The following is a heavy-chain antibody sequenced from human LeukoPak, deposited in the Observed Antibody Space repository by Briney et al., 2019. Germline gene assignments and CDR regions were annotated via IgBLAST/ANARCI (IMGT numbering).Heavy chain of an antibody. CDR3: ARDVLR. CDR1: GDSISSSSYY. V-gene: IGHV4-31*03. J-gene: IGHJ4*02. CDR2: LNKTGTT. Sequence: SETLSLTCTVSGDSISSSSYYWSWIRQRPGKGLEWIGYLNKTGTTYYNPSLKSRATTSVDTTRNQFSLKLNSVTAADTAVYYCARDVLRWGQGTLVTVSS.